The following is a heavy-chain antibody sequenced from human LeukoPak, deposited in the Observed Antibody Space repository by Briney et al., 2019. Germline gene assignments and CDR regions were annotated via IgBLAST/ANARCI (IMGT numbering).Heavy chain of an antibody. CDR1: GGSFSGYY. CDR2: INHSGST. Sequence: PSETPSLTCAVYGGSFSGYYWSWIRQPPGKGLEWIGEINHSGSTNYNPSLKSRVTISVDTSKNQFSLKLNSVTAADTAVYSCARVLGTYFDYWGQGTLVTVSS. J-gene: IGHJ4*02. V-gene: IGHV4-34*01. D-gene: IGHD7-27*01. CDR3: ARVLGTYFDY.